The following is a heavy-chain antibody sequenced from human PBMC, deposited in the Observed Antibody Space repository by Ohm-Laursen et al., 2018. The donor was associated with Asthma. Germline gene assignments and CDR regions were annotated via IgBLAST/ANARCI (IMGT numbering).Heavy chain of an antibody. D-gene: IGHD1-26*01. Sequence: SLRLSCAASGYTFSRYSIHWARQIPGKGLEWVASISTASSFIYYADSVRGRFTVSRDNAKNSLYLEMNSLRVEDTAVYYCVTDAWWSYVHWGLGTLVTVSS. CDR2: ISTASSFI. CDR3: VTDAWWSYVH. V-gene: IGHV3-21*01. CDR1: GYTFSRYS. J-gene: IGHJ4*02.